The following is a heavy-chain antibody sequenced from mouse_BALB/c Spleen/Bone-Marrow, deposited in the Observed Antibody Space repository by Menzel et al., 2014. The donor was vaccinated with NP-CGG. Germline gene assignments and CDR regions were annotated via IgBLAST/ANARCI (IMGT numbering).Heavy chain of an antibody. D-gene: IGHD1-1*01. CDR2: IRLKSNNYAT. CDR1: GFTFSNYW. J-gene: IGHJ2*01. Sequence: EVKLVESGGGLVQPGGSMKLSCVASGFTFSNYWMNWVRQSPEKGLEWVAEIRLKSNNYATHYAESVKGRSTISRDDSKSSVYLQMNNLRAEDTGIYYCTGSDYWGQGTTLTVSS. CDR3: TGSDY. V-gene: IGHV6-6*02.